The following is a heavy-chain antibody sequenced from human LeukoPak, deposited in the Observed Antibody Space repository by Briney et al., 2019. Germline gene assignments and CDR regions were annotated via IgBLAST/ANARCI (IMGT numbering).Heavy chain of an antibody. D-gene: IGHD3-10*01. CDR2: INHSGST. J-gene: IGHJ3*02. CDR1: GGSFSGYY. Sequence: TSETLSLTCAVYGGSFSGYYWSWIRQPPGKGLEWIGEINHSGSTNYNPSLKSRVTISVDTSKNQFSLKLSSVTAADTAVYYCARGGGWFGPLDAFDNWGQGTMVTVSS. CDR3: ARGGGWFGPLDAFDN. V-gene: IGHV4-34*01.